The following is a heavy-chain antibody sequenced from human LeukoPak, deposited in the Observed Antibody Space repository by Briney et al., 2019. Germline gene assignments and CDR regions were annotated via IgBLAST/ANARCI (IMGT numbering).Heavy chain of an antibody. V-gene: IGHV3-23*01. CDR3: ATNPQGCNGGTCFLFDY. CDR1: GFTFSSYA. Sequence: HPGGSLRLSCAASGFTFSSYAMSWVRQAPGKGLEWVSVISDTGTGTYYADSVKGRFTISRDNSKNTLYLQMNSLRAEDTAVYYCATNPQGCNGGTCFLFDYWGQGTLLTVSS. CDR2: ISDTGTGT. D-gene: IGHD2-15*01. J-gene: IGHJ4*02.